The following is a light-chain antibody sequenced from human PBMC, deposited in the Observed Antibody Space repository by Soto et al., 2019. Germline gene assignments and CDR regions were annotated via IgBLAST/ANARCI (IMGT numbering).Light chain of an antibody. CDR1: SSDVGAYNY. J-gene: IGLJ1*01. CDR2: DVS. Sequence: QSALTQPASVSGSPGQSITISCTGTSSDVGAYNYVSWYQQHPGKAPKLMIYDVSNRPSGGSNRFSGSKSGNTASLPISGLQAEXEADYYCSSYTSTTTYVFGTGTKVTVL. V-gene: IGLV2-14*01. CDR3: SSYTSTTTYV.